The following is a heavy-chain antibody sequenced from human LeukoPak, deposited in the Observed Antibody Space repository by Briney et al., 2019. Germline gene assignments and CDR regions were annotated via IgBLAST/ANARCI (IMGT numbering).Heavy chain of an antibody. CDR2: IKQDGSEK. CDR1: GITFSHYW. Sequence: PGGSLRLSCTASGITFSHYWMSWVRQAPGKGLEWVANIKQDGSEKYYVDSVKGRFTISRDNAKNSLYLQMNSLRAEDTAVYYCARLSGSYYYYYMDVWGKGTTVTVSS. CDR3: ARLSGSYYYYYMDV. D-gene: IGHD1-26*01. V-gene: IGHV3-7*01. J-gene: IGHJ6*03.